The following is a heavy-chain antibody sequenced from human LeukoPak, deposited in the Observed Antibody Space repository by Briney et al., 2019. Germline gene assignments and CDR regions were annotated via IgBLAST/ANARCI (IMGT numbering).Heavy chain of an antibody. J-gene: IGHJ5*02. V-gene: IGHV3-48*03. Sequence: GGSLRLSCAASGFTFSSYEMNWVRQAPGKGLEWVSYISSSGSSIYYADSAKGRFTISRDNAKNSLYLQMNSLKTEDTAVYFCARDLGYGSGPDWFDPWGQGTLVTVSS. CDR1: GFTFSSYE. D-gene: IGHD3-10*01. CDR2: ISSSGSSI. CDR3: ARDLGYGSGPDWFDP.